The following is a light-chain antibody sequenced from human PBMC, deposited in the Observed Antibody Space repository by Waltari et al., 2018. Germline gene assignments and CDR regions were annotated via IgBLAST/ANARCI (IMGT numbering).Light chain of an antibody. CDR2: WAS. V-gene: IGKV4-1*01. J-gene: IGKJ3*01. CDR1: QSVFFSSNNNNY. Sequence: DIVMTQSPDPLALSLGERATINCKSSQSVFFSSNNNNYLAWYQQKPGQPPKLLIYWASTRGSGVPDRFSGSGSGTDFTLTISSLQAEDVAVYYCQQYYTTPFTFGPGTKVNIK. CDR3: QQYYTTPFT.